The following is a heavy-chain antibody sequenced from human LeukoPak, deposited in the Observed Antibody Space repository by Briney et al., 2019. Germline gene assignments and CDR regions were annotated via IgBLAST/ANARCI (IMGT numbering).Heavy chain of an antibody. CDR2: MNPNSGNT. Sequence: ASVKVSCKASGYTLTSYDINWVRQATGQGLEWMGWMNPNSGNTGYAQKFQGRVTMTRNTSISTANMELSSLRSEDTAVYYCARGLARTSMVTRGGVRFDYWGQGTLVTVSS. V-gene: IGHV1-8*01. CDR3: ARGLARTSMVTRGGVRFDY. D-gene: IGHD5-18*01. CDR1: GYTLTSYD. J-gene: IGHJ4*02.